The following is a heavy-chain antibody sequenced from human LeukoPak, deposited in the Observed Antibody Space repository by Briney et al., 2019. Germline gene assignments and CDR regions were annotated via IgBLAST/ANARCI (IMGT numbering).Heavy chain of an antibody. CDR1: GDSVSTNNVA. D-gene: IGHD3-16*01. V-gene: IGHV6-1*01. J-gene: IGHJ4*02. Sequence: SQTLSLTCAISGDSVSTNNVAWNWIRQSPSRGLEWLGRTYYRSKWYNDYAVSVKSRIIINPDTSKNQFSLQLNTVTPDDTAVYYCAREDLGAAYFDFWGQGTLVTVSS. CDR3: AREDLGAAYFDF. CDR2: TYYRSKWYN.